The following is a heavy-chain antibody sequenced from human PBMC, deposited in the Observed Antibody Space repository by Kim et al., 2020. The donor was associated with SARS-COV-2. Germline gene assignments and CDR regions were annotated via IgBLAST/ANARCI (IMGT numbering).Heavy chain of an antibody. J-gene: IGHJ4*02. D-gene: IGHD6-19*01. V-gene: IGHV1-3*01. CDR2: NT. CDR3: AREAVAGSFDY. Sequence: NTRNSQKVQARVSITRDTSATTAYLELSGLRSEDTAVYYCAREAVAGSFDYWGQGTLVTVSS.